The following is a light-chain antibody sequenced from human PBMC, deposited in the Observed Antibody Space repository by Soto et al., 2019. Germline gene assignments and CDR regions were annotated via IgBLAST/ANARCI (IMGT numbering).Light chain of an antibody. CDR3: QQYGSLPKT. CDR2: AAS. V-gene: IGKV3-20*01. J-gene: IGKJ1*01. Sequence: EIVLTQSPGTLSLSPGERATLSCRASQSVISSYLAWYQQKPGQDPRLLIYAASSRATGLPDRFSGSGSGTDFTLTISRLEPEDFAVYYCQQYGSLPKTFGQGTKVEIK. CDR1: QSVISSY.